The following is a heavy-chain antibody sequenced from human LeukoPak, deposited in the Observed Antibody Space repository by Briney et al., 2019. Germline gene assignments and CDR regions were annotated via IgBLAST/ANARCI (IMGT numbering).Heavy chain of an antibody. Sequence: ASVKVSCKASGYTFTGYYMHWVRQAPGQGLGWMGWINPNSGGTNYAQKFQGRVTMTRDTSISTAYMELSRLRSDDTAVYYCAREIMPDYGGNAKRRPADYWGQGTLVTVSS. CDR1: GYTFTGYY. J-gene: IGHJ4*02. D-gene: IGHD4-23*01. V-gene: IGHV1-2*02. CDR2: INPNSGGT. CDR3: AREIMPDYGGNAKRRPADY.